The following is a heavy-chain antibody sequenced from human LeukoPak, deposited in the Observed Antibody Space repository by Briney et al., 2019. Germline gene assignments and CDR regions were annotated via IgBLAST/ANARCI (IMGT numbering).Heavy chain of an antibody. D-gene: IGHD3-10*01. J-gene: IGHJ4*02. CDR2: INPNSGGT. V-gene: IGHV1-2*04. CDR1: GYTFTGYY. CDR3: ARESYGSGSYLFGY. Sequence: ASVKVSCKASGYTFTGYYMHWVRQAPGQGLKWMGWINPNSGGTNYAQKFQGWVTMTRDTSISTAYMELSRLRSDDTAVYYCARESYGSGSYLFGYWGQGTLVTVSS.